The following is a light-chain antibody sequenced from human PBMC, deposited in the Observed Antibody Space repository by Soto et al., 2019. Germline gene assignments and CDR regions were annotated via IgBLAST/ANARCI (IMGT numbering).Light chain of an antibody. V-gene: IGKV1-5*01. CDR3: QQYGSSGT. CDR2: AAS. Sequence: EIQMTESPSTLSASVGDSVTITCRASQNIRNWLAWYQQKPGKAPNPLIYAASSLQSGVPSRFSGSGSGTDFTLTISRLEPEDFAVYYCQQYGSSGTFGQGTKVDIK. CDR1: QNIRNW. J-gene: IGKJ1*01.